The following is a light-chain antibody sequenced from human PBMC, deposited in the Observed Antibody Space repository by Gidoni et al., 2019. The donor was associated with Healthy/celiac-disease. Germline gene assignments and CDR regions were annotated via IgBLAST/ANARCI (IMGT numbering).Light chain of an antibody. V-gene: IGLV3-21*02. CDR3: QVGQSGSDSVI. CDR1: NIGFES. Sequence: SYVLPPSPSVSVAPGQTATLTCGGNNIGFESVHWYQQRPGRAPVLVVYETVDRPSGIPERFAGSRSRDTATLSISAVEAGDEADYYCQVGQSGSDSVIFGGGTKLTVL. J-gene: IGLJ2*01. CDR2: ETV.